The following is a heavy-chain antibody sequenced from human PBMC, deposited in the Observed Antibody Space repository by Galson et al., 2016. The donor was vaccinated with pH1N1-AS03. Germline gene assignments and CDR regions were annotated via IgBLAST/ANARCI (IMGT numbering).Heavy chain of an antibody. J-gene: IGHJ4*02. Sequence: SLRLSCAASGFGFNIYAMSWVRQAPGKGLQWVSGISGSGAGIYYADSLKGRFSISRDNSRNTLYLQVNGLRAEDTAAYFCAAGILQQLAYYFTYWGQGTLVTVSS. CDR2: ISGSGAGI. CDR1: GFGFNIYA. CDR3: AAGILQQLAYYFTY. V-gene: IGHV3-23*01. D-gene: IGHD6-13*01.